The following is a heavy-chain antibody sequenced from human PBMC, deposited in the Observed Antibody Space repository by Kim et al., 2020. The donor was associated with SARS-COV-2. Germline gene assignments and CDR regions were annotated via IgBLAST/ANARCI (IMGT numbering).Heavy chain of an antibody. Sequence: GGSLRLSCAASGFTFSSYAMSWVRQAPGKGLEWVSAISGSGGSTYYADSVKGRYTISTDNSKNTLYLQMNSLRAEDTAVYYCSSSPQLLRYLEWLLQKYFDYWGQGTLVTVSS. V-gene: IGHV3-23*01. CDR2: ISGSGGST. J-gene: IGHJ4*02. CDR1: GFTFSSYA. CDR3: SSSPQLLRYLEWLLQKYFDY. D-gene: IGHD3-3*01.